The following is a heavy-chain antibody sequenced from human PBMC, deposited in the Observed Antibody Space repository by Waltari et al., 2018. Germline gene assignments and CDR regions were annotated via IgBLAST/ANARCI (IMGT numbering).Heavy chain of an antibody. CDR3: ARGEGGANEY. Sequence: EVQLVESGGGLVQPGGSLRLLCAASGFTFRNYEMNWVRQAPGKGLEWLSYSSSVASTIFYADAVKGRFTISRDNAKNSVYLEMNSLRADDTAMYYCARGEGGANEYWGQGTLVTVSS. CDR1: GFTFRNYE. CDR2: SSSVASTI. V-gene: IGHV3-48*03. J-gene: IGHJ4*01. D-gene: IGHD1-26*01.